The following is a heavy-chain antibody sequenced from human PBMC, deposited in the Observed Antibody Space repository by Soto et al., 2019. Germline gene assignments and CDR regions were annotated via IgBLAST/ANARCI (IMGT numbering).Heavy chain of an antibody. D-gene: IGHD1-26*01. V-gene: IGHV3-30*18. J-gene: IGHJ2*01. CDR2: ISYDGSNK. CDR1: GFTFSSYG. Sequence: QVQLVESGGGVVQPGRSLRLSCAASGFTFSSYGMHWVRQAPGKGLEWVAVISYDGSNKYYADSVKARFTISRDNSKNTLYLQMNSLRAEDTAVYYCAKDHDRRGSYYDWYFDLWGRGTLVTVSS. CDR3: AKDHDRRGSYYDWYFDL.